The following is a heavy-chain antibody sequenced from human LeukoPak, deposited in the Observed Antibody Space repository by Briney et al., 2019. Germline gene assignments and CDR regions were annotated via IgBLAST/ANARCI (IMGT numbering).Heavy chain of an antibody. CDR3: ARRYCSGGSCYANFDY. D-gene: IGHD2-15*01. J-gene: IGHJ4*02. V-gene: IGHV5-51*01. CDR1: GYSFTSYW. Sequence: GESLKTSCKGSGYSFTSYWIGWVRQMPGKGLEWMGIIYPGDSDTRYSPSFQGQVTISADKSINTAYLQWSSLKASDTAMYYCARRYCSGGSCYANFDYWGQGTLVTVSS. CDR2: IYPGDSDT.